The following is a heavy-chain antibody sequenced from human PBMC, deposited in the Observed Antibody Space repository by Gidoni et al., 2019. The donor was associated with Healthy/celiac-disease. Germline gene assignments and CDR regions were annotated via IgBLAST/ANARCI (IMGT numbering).Heavy chain of an antibody. D-gene: IGHD3-10*01. CDR3: ARETYYYGSGRLKYNWFDP. CDR1: GFTFSSDG. CDR2: IWYDGSNK. J-gene: IGHJ5*02. Sequence: QVQLVESGGGVVQPGRSLRLSCAASGFTFSSDGMHWGRQAPGKGLEWVAVIWYDGSNKYYADSVKGRFTISRDNSKNTLYLQMNSLRAEDTAVYYCARETYYYGSGRLKYNWFDPWGQGTLVTVSS. V-gene: IGHV3-33*01.